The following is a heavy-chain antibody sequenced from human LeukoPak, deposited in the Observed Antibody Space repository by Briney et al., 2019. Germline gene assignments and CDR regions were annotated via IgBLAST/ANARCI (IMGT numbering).Heavy chain of an antibody. CDR2: VNRDGSET. V-gene: IGHV3-7*03. Sequence: GGSLRLSCAASGFMFSSNWMSWVRQVPGRGPEWVANVNRDGSETYYLDSVKGRFTISKDNAKNSLYLQMNSLRAEDTALYHCARNNGMDVWGQGTTVIVSS. CDR1: GFMFSSNW. CDR3: ARNNGMDV. J-gene: IGHJ6*02.